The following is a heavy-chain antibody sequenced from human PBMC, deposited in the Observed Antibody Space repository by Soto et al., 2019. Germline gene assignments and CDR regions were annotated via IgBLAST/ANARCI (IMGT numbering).Heavy chain of an antibody. CDR1: GFTPSSSD. J-gene: IGHJ3*01. Sequence: GGSLRLSCAASGFTPSSSDMSWVRQGPGKGLEWVSGVSSTGTSPYYAGSVQGRFTISRDNSKNMFYLQMKSLRAEDTAIYYCAKARPSGGYYYVEAFDVWGQGTMVTVSS. CDR2: VSSTGTSP. V-gene: IGHV3-23*01. D-gene: IGHD3-22*01. CDR3: AKARPSGGYYYVEAFDV.